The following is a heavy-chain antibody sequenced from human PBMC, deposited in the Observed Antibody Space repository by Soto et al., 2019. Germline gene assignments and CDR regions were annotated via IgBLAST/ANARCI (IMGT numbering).Heavy chain of an antibody. Sequence: ASVKVSCKASGYTFTSYYMHWVRQAPGQGLEWMGIINPSGGSTSCAQKFQGRVTMTRDTSTSTVYMELSSLRSEDTAVYYCARVRIAAAGETYYYYGMDVWGQGTTVTVSS. D-gene: IGHD6-13*01. CDR3: ARVRIAAAGETYYYYGMDV. CDR2: INPSGGST. V-gene: IGHV1-46*01. J-gene: IGHJ6*02. CDR1: GYTFTSYY.